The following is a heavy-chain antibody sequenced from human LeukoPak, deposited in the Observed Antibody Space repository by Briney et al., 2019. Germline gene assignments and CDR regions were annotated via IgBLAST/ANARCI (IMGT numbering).Heavy chain of an antibody. CDR1: GLTVSIDY. D-gene: IGHD6-19*01. CDR3: VRSEQWTGYFDY. Sequence: PGGSLRLSCAASGLTVSIDYMSWIRQAPGKGLEWVSSIYRDGSTYFVDFVKGRFTISRDNPKNTLYLQMNSLRAEDTAVYYCVRSEQWTGYFDYWGQGTLVTVSS. V-gene: IGHV3-53*01. J-gene: IGHJ4*02. CDR2: IYRDGST.